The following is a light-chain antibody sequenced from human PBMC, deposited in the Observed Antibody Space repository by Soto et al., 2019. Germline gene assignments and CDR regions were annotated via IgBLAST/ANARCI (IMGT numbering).Light chain of an antibody. V-gene: IGLV2-14*03. CDR1: SSDVGGFNY. CDR2: DVT. CDR3: NSYTSSSPYV. J-gene: IGLJ1*01. Sequence: QSVLTKPASGYGSPGQSITISCTGTSSDVGGFNYVSWYQQHPGKAPKLMIYDVTNRPSGVSYRFSGSKSGNTASLTISGLQAEDGADYYCNSYTSSSPYVFGTGTKVTVL.